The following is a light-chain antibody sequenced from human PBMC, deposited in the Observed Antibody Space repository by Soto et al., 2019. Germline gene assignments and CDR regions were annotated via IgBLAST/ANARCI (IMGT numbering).Light chain of an antibody. J-gene: IGLJ1*01. CDR3: AAWDDSLSAYYV. CDR2: DVS. CDR1: SSDVGAYNY. V-gene: IGLV2-14*01. Sequence: QSVLTQPASVSGSPGQSIAISCTGTSSDVGAYNYVSWYQQHPGKAPKLMIFDVSNRPSGVSNRFSGSKSGNTASLTISGLRSEDEADYYCAAWDDSLSAYYVFGTGTKVTVL.